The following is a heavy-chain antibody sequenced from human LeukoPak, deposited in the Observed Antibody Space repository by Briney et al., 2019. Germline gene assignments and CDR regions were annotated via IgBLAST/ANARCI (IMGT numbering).Heavy chain of an antibody. CDR3: ARQTLGVRGGEWDY. V-gene: IGHV5-51*01. Sequence: GESLKISCKGTGYGFINYWIGWVRQMPGKGLEWMGIIYPDDSDIRYSPSFQGQVTISADRSISIAYLQWNSLKASDTAMYYCARQTLGVRGGEWDYWGQGTLVTVSS. D-gene: IGHD3-10*01. CDR1: GYGFINYW. J-gene: IGHJ4*02. CDR2: IYPDDSDI.